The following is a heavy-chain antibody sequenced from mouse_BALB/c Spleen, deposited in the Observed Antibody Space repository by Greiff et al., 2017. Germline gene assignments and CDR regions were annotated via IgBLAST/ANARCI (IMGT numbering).Heavy chain of an antibody. J-gene: IGHJ3*01. CDR3: ARRGYYGSSEGFAY. V-gene: IGHV1-69*02. D-gene: IGHD1-1*01. CDR1: GYTFTSYW. CDR2: IDPSDSYT. Sequence: VQLQQSGAELVKPGASVKLSCKASGYTFTSYWMHWVKQRPGQGLEWIGEIDPSDSYTNYNQKFKGKATLTVDKSSSTAYMQLSSLTSEDSAVYYCARRGYYGSSEGFAYWGQGTLVTVSA.